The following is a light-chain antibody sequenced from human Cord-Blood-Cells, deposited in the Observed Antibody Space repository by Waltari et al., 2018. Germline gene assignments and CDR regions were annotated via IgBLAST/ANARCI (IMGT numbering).Light chain of an antibody. CDR1: SSDVGGYNY. J-gene: IGLJ2*01. CDR2: DVS. V-gene: IGLV2-14*01. CDR3: SSYTSSSTV. Sequence: QSALTQSASVSGSPGQSFTISCTGTSSDVGGYNYVSWYQQHPGKAPKLMIYDVSNRPSGVSTRFSGSKSGNTASLTISGLQAEDEADYYCSSYTSSSTVFGGGTKLTVL.